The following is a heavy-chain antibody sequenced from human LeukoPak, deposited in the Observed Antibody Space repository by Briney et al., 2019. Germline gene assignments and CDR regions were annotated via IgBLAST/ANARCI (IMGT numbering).Heavy chain of an antibody. Sequence: SETLSLSCTVSGASIGSNYWSWIRQPPGKGLEWIGYIYYSGSTNYNPSLKSRVTISVDTSKTRFSLKLSSVTAADTAVYYCARDSLLVRGGNWFDPWGQGTLVTVSS. CDR3: ARDSLLVRGGNWFDP. CDR2: IYYSGST. V-gene: IGHV4-59*01. CDR1: GASIGSNY. D-gene: IGHD3-10*01. J-gene: IGHJ5*02.